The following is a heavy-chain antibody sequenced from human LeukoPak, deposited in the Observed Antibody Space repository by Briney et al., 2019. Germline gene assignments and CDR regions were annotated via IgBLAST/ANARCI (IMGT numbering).Heavy chain of an antibody. CDR2: ISSSSSYI. Sequence: GGSLRLSCAASGFTFSSYSMNWVRQAPGKGLEWVSSISSSSSYIYYADSVKGRFTISRDNAKNSLYLQMNSLRAEDTAVYYCARDPRLVIAARPGYYFDYWGQGTLVTVSS. J-gene: IGHJ4*02. CDR1: GFTFSSYS. V-gene: IGHV3-21*01. D-gene: IGHD6-6*01. CDR3: ARDPRLVIAARPGYYFDY.